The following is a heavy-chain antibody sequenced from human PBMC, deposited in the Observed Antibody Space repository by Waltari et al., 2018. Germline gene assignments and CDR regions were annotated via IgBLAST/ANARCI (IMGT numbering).Heavy chain of an antibody. CDR1: GFTFSSYA. Sequence: EVQLLESGGGLVQPGGSLRLSCAASGFTFSSYAMSWVRQAPGQGREWVSAMRGRGGSTDYADSGKGRFTISRDNSKNTLYLQMNSLRAEDTAVYYCAKSMTTVARGYFQHWGQGTLVTVSS. CDR3: AKSMTTVARGYFQH. J-gene: IGHJ1*01. CDR2: MRGRGGST. V-gene: IGHV3-23*01. D-gene: IGHD4-17*01.